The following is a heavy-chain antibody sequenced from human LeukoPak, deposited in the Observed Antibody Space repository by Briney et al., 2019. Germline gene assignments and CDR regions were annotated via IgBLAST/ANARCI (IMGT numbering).Heavy chain of an antibody. CDR3: ARVLYGSRVNVIDS. Sequence: PGGSLRLSCAASGFTFSNYWINWVRQAPGKGLEWVANMNEYGSEKYYVDSVRGRFTISRDNAENSLFLHMNSLRVEGTAVYRCARVLYGSRVNVIDSWGPGTLVTVSS. CDR1: GFTFSNYW. V-gene: IGHV3-7*01. J-gene: IGHJ4*02. CDR2: MNEYGSEK. D-gene: IGHD2-2*01.